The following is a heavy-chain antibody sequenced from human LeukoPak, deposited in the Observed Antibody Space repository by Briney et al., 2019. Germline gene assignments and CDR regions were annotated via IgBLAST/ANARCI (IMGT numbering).Heavy chain of an antibody. D-gene: IGHD4-23*01. Sequence: GGSLRLSCAASGFTFSSYSMNWVRQAPGKGLEWVSSISSSSSYIYYADSVKGRFTISRDNAKNSLYLQMNSLRAEDTAVYYCARPVEGYGGNPGSNYWGQGTLVTVSS. CDR2: ISSSSSYI. CDR3: ARPVEGYGGNPGSNY. V-gene: IGHV3-21*01. CDR1: GFTFSSYS. J-gene: IGHJ4*02.